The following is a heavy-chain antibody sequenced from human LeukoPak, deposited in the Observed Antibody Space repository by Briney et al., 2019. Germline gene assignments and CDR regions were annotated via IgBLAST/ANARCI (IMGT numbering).Heavy chain of an antibody. V-gene: IGHV4-31*03. D-gene: IGHD6-13*01. J-gene: IGHJ6*03. CDR2: IYYSGST. CDR1: GGSISSGGYY. Sequence: SETLSLTCTVSGGSISSGGYYWSWIRQHPGKGLEWIGYIYYSGSTYYNPSLKSRVTISVDTSKNQFSLKLSSVTAADTAVYYCARERVSSSSPQDYYYYYYMDVWGKGTTVTVSS. CDR3: ARERVSSSSPQDYYYYYYMDV.